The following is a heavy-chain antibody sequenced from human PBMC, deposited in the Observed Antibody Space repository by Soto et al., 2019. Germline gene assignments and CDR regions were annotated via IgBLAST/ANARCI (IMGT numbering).Heavy chain of an antibody. J-gene: IGHJ5*02. CDR3: ARGGGTILAPLP. CDR1: GYTFTGYF. CDR2: INPNSGAT. Sequence: ASVKVSCKASGYTFTGYFMHWVRQAPGQGLEWTGWINPNSGATKYAQKFQGRVTLSRDTSISTAYMELSGLRSDDTAVYYCARGGGTILAPLPWGQGTLVTVS. D-gene: IGHD3-3*01. V-gene: IGHV1-2*02.